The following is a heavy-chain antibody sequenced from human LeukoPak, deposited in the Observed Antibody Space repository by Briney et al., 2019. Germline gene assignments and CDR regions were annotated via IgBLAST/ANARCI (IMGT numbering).Heavy chain of an antibody. D-gene: IGHD2-2*01. CDR1: GFTFSSYE. CDR3: AKGGVVPAAIPLDFDY. J-gene: IGHJ4*02. V-gene: IGHV3-23*01. Sequence: GGSLRLSCAASGFTFSSYEMNWVRQAPGKGLEWVSAISGSGDSTYYADSVKGRFTISRDNSKNTLFLQMNSLRAEDTAVYYCAKGGVVPAAIPLDFDYWGQGTLVTVSS. CDR2: ISGSGDST.